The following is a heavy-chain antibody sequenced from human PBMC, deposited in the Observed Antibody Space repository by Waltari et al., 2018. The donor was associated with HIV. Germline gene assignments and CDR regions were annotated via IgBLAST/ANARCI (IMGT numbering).Heavy chain of an antibody. Sequence: EVLLAESGGGLIQPGGSLGLSCKALTSSISAKHVTWFRRDPGGALQWVAVIYPDDTTHYADSVSGRFTISRAKSRTKVFLLMNSLFVDDTATYFCATGVRYYGPWGQGTRVTVSS. V-gene: IGHV3-53*01. J-gene: IGHJ5*02. CDR2: IYPDDTT. CDR3: ATGVRYYGP. D-gene: IGHD3-22*01. CDR1: TSSISAKH.